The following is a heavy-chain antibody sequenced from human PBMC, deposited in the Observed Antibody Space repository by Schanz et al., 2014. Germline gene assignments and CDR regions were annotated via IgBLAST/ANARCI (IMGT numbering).Heavy chain of an antibody. CDR3: ARGGPAYYFDD. V-gene: IGHV3-23*04. CDR1: GFNFNNFA. CDR2: ISGSGGST. J-gene: IGHJ4*02. Sequence: EVQVVESGGGLVQPGGSLRLSCAASGFNFNNFAMTWVRQAPGKGLEWVIVISGSGGSTYYADSVRGRFTMSRDNSKNTVYLQMNSLRAEDTAVYYCARGGPAYYFDDWGQGTLVTVSS.